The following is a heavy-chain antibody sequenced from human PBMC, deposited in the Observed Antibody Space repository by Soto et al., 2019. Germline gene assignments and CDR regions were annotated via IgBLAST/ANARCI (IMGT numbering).Heavy chain of an antibody. Sequence: PGGSLRLSCAASGLTFSNYAMHWVRLAPGKGLEWVALISYDGSNKYYADSVKGRFTISRDNSKNTLYLQMNSLRAEDTAVYYCAKGGEMATIPTFDYWGQGTLVTVSS. CDR1: GLTFSNYA. V-gene: IGHV3-30-3*01. CDR3: AKGGEMATIPTFDY. CDR2: ISYDGSNK. D-gene: IGHD5-12*01. J-gene: IGHJ4*02.